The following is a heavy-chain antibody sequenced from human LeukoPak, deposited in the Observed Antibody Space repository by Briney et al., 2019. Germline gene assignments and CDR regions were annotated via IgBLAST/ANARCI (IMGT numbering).Heavy chain of an antibody. Sequence: GGSLRLSCATSGFIFSNYWMTWVRQAPGKGLEWVANVKADGNDKNFVDSVKGRFTIFIDRDKKSMYLQMNSLRVEDTAVYYCARDTLTAAARTFDIWGQGTMVTVSS. D-gene: IGHD6-13*01. CDR2: VKADGNDK. CDR3: ARDTLTAAARTFDI. J-gene: IGHJ3*02. V-gene: IGHV3-7*01. CDR1: GFIFSNYW.